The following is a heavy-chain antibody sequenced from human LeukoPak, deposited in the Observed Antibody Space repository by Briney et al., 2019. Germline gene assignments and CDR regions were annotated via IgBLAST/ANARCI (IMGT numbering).Heavy chain of an antibody. CDR3: ARVIRDDRSGYYSYFDY. V-gene: IGHV3-48*03. J-gene: IGHJ4*02. CDR1: GFTLTSYE. Sequence: GGSLRLSCAASGFTLTSYEMSWVRQAPGKGLEWVSYISSSGSTIYYAYSGKGRFTISRDNAKSSLYLQMNSLRAEETSVYYCARVIRDDRSGYYSYFDYWGQGTLVTVSS. D-gene: IGHD3-22*01. CDR2: ISSSGSTI.